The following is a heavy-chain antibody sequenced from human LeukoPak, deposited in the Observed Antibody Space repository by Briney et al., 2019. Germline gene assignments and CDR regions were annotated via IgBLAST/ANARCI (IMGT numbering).Heavy chain of an antibody. CDR2: MRNDGGRT. V-gene: IGHV3-23*01. Sequence: AGGSLRLSCAGSGFTFSSCAMSWVRQAPGKGLEWVSSMRNDGGRTYYADSVQGRFSISRDNSKNTLYLQMNSLRDEDTAIYYCAKDRGIDYGDQLDLWGRGTLVTVSS. CDR1: GFTFSSCA. D-gene: IGHD4-17*01. CDR3: AKDRGIDYGDQLDL. J-gene: IGHJ2*01.